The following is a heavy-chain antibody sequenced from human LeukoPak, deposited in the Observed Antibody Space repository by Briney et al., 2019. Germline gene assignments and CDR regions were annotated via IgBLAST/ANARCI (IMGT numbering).Heavy chain of an antibody. D-gene: IGHD3-22*01. V-gene: IGHV3-30-3*01. CDR2: ISYDGSNK. Sequence: GGSLRLSCAASGFTFSSYAMHWVRQAPGKGLEWVAVISYDGSNKYYADSVKGRFTISRDNSKNTPYLQMNSLRAEDTAVYYCARDHMIVVEGGAFDIWGQGTMVTVSS. CDR3: ARDHMIVVEGGAFDI. CDR1: GFTFSSYA. J-gene: IGHJ3*02.